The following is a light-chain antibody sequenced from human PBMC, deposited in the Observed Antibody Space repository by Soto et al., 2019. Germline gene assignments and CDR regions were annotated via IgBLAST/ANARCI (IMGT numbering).Light chain of an antibody. CDR3: QHYNTWPWT. CDR1: QSVSSN. CDR2: AAS. J-gene: IGKJ1*01. Sequence: EIVLTQSPATLSLSPGERATLSCRASQSVSSNLAWYQQKRGEAPSLLIYAASTRATGSPARCSGSGCGTEFTLIISSLQSEDFAVYYCQHYNTWPWTFGQGTKVDIK. V-gene: IGKV3-15*01.